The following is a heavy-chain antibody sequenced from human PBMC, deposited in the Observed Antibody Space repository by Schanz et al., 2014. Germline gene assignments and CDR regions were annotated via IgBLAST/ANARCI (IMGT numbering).Heavy chain of an antibody. V-gene: IGHV3-33*01. Sequence: QVQLVESGGDVVQPGRSLRLSCAASGFTFSSYGMHWVRQAPGKGLEWVAVIWYDGNNKYYADSVKGRFTISRDTSKNTLYLQMNSLRVEDTAVYYCARDPNSVNEIDYWGQGTLVTVSS. D-gene: IGHD5-12*01. CDR2: IWYDGNNK. J-gene: IGHJ4*02. CDR3: ARDPNSVNEIDY. CDR1: GFTFSSYG.